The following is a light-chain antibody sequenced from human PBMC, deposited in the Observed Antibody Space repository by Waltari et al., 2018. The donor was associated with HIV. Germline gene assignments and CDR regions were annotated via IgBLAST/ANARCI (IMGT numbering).Light chain of an antibody. Sequence: QSALTQPAPVSGSPGQSIPISCTGTTSNVGSDDLVSWSQQHPGEAPKPIIYEVTKRPSGVSNRFSGSKSGNTASLTISGLQAEDEADYYCCSCPRSGIRYVFGTGTKVTVL. J-gene: IGLJ1*01. V-gene: IGLV2-23*02. CDR1: TSNVGSDDL. CDR3: CSCPRSGIRYV. CDR2: EVT.